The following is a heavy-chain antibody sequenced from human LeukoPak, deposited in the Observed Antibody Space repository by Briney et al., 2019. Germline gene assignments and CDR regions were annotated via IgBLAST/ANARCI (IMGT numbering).Heavy chain of an antibody. CDR3: AKEVGVYGSGSYSS. CDR1: GFTFSSYG. D-gene: IGHD3-10*01. Sequence: GRSLRLSCAASGFTFSSYGLHWVRQAPGKGLEWVAVIWYDGSNKYYADSVKDRFTISRDNSKNTLYLQMNSLRAEDTAVYYCAKEVGVYGSGSYSSWGQGTLVTVSS. J-gene: IGHJ4*02. CDR2: IWYDGSNK. V-gene: IGHV3-33*06.